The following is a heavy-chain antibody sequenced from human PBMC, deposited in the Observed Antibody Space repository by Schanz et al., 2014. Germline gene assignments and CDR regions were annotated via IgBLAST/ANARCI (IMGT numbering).Heavy chain of an antibody. CDR3: ARQGIGYQHGRYYYYMDV. CDR2: IYYSGDT. CDR1: GGSISSYY. J-gene: IGHJ6*03. D-gene: IGHD2-2*01. V-gene: IGHV4-59*01. Sequence: QLQLQESGPGLVKPSETLSLTCTVSGGSISSYYWSWIRQPPGKGLEWIGYIYYSGDTNYNPSLKSRVTISVDTSKNQFSLNLISVTAADTAVYYCARQGIGYQHGRYYYYMDVWVRGTTVTVSS.